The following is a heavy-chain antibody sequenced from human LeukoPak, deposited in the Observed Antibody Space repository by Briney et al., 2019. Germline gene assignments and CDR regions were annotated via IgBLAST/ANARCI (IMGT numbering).Heavy chain of an antibody. J-gene: IGHJ5*02. V-gene: IGHV1-69*05. CDR1: GGTFSSYA. CDR3: ARPYSSSSKNWFDP. CDR2: IIPIFGTA. D-gene: IGHD6-13*01. Sequence: ASVKVSCKASGGTFSSYAISWVRQAPGQGLEWMGGIIPIFGTANYAQKFQGRVTMTRNTSISTAYMELSSLRSEDTAVYYCARPYSSSSKNWFDPWGQGTLVTVSS.